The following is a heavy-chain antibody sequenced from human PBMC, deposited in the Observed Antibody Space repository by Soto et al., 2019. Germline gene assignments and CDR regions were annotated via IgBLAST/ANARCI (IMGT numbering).Heavy chain of an antibody. CDR1: GFTFSSYS. CDR2: ISSSSSYI. CDR3: ARDSPGIQLWSTHYYYYGMDV. Sequence: XGSLRLSFAASGFTFSSYSMNWVGQAPGKGLEWVSSISSSSSYIYYADSVKGRFTISRDNAKNSLYLQMNSLRAEDTAVYYCARDSPGIQLWSTHYYYYGMDVWGQGTTVTVSS. D-gene: IGHD5-18*01. V-gene: IGHV3-21*01. J-gene: IGHJ6*02.